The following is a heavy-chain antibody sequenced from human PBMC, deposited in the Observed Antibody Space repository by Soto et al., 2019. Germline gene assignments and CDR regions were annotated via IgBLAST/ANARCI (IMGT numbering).Heavy chain of an antibody. CDR1: GGSISSYY. D-gene: IGHD6-13*01. V-gene: IGHV4-59*01. CDR2: IYYSGST. CDR3: ARDGTLYSSSWYLGWFDP. Sequence: QVQLQESGPGLVKPSETLSLTCTVSGGSISSYYWSWIRQPPGKGLEWIGYIYYSGSTNYNPSLKSRVTISVDTSKNQFSLKLSSVTAADTAVYYCARDGTLYSSSWYLGWFDPWGQGTLVTVSS. J-gene: IGHJ5*02.